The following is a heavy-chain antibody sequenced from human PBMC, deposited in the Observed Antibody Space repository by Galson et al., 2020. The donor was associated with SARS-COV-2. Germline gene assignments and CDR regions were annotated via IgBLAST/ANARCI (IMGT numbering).Heavy chain of an antibody. V-gene: IGHV4-34*01. J-gene: IGHJ5*02. CDR1: GGSFSGYY. CDR3: ARGPPATQLGIYWFDP. CDR2: INHSGST. Sequence: SETLSLTCAVYGGSFSGYYWSWIRQPPGKGLEWLGEINHSGSTNYNPSLKSRVTISVDTSKNQFSLKLSSVTAADTAVYYCARGPPATQLGIYWFDPWGQGTLVTVSS. D-gene: IGHD7-27*01.